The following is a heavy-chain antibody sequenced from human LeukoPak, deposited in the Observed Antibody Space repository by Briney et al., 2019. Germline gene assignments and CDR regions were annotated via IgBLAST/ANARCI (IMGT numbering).Heavy chain of an antibody. CDR3: ASSTCSSTSCPKSWFDP. Sequence: PSETLSLTCAVYGGSFSGYYWSWIRQPPGKGLEWIGEINHSGSTNCNPSLKSRVTISVDTSKNQFSLKLSSVTAADTAVYYCASSTCSSTSCPKSWFDPWGQGTLVTVSS. J-gene: IGHJ5*02. D-gene: IGHD2-2*01. V-gene: IGHV4-34*01. CDR2: INHSGST. CDR1: GGSFSGYY.